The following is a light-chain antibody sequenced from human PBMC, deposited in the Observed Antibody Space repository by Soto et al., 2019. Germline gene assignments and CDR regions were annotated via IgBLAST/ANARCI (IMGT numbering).Light chain of an antibody. CDR2: DVS. Sequence: QSVLTQPASVSGSPGRPITISCTGTSSDVGGYNYVSWYQHHPGKAPKLMIYDVSNRPSGVSNRFSGSKSGNTASLTISGLQPEDEADYYCSSYTTSNTRQIVFGTGTKVTVL. J-gene: IGLJ1*01. V-gene: IGLV2-14*03. CDR1: SSDVGGYNY. CDR3: SSYTTSNTRQIV.